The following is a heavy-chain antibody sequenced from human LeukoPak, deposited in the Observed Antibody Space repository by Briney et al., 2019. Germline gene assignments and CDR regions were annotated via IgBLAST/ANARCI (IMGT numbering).Heavy chain of an antibody. V-gene: IGHV1-18*01. Sequence: ASVKVSCKASGYTFTSYGISWVRQAPGQGLEWMGWISAYNGNTNYAQKFQGRVTMTRNTSISTAYMELSSLRSEDTAVYYCARGGAKRGYKKYAFDIWGQGTMVTVSS. CDR3: ARGGAKRGYKKYAFDI. D-gene: IGHD5-18*01. CDR2: ISAYNGNT. J-gene: IGHJ3*02. CDR1: GYTFTSYG.